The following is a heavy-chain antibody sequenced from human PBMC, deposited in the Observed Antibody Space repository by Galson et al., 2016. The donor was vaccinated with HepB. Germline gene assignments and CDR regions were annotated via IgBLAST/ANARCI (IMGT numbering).Heavy chain of an antibody. Sequence: SLRLSCAASGFTFSSHWMHWVRQAPGKGLVCVSRLKSDGRSTYYADSVKGRFTISRDNSRSMLSLQMNSLTADDTAIYYCVQGSTAPAVWGKGTTVTVSS. V-gene: IGHV3-74*01. D-gene: IGHD1-26*01. J-gene: IGHJ6*04. CDR3: VQGSTAPAV. CDR2: LKSDGRST. CDR1: GFTFSSHW.